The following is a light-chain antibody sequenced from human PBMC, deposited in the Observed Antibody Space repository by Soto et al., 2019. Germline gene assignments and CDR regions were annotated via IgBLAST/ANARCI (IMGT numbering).Light chain of an antibody. V-gene: IGKV3-11*01. CDR1: QSVSSY. CDR2: DAS. CDR3: QQRASWPHA. J-gene: IGKJ2*01. Sequence: EIVLTQSPATLPLSPGERATLSCRASQSVSSYLVWYQQTPGQAPRLLIHDASNRATGIPARFSGSGSGTDFTLTISSLEPEDSAVYYCQQRASWPHAFGQGTKLEIK.